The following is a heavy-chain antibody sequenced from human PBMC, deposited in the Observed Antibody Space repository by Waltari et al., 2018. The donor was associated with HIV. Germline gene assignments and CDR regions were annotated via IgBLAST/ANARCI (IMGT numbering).Heavy chain of an antibody. CDR3: ARGYGGAVALDI. V-gene: IGHV4-34*02. CDR1: GGSLSSSS. Sequence: QVQLQQWGAILVRPSETLSLICTVSGGSLSSSSWTWIRQPPGKGLEWLGEIYQSGVSNYSPSLTSRSAMSRNTSNNKLSLRLGSVTATDTAVYYCARGYGGAVALDIWGQGTFVTVSS. D-gene: IGHD4-17*01. CDR2: IYQSGVS. J-gene: IGHJ3*02.